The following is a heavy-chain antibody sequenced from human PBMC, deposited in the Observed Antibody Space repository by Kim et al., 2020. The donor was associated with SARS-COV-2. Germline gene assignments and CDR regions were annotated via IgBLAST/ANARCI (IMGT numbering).Heavy chain of an antibody. CDR2: K. J-gene: IGHJ4*02. CDR3: ASLSFSSSPFDY. D-gene: IGHD6-13*01. V-gene: IGHV3-30*03. Sequence: KDHADSVKGRFTISRANSTNTLYLQMNSLRAEDTAVYYCASLSFSSSPFDYWGQGTLVTVSS.